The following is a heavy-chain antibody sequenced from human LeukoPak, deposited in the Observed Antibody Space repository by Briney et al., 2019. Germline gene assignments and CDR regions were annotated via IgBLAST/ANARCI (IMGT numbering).Heavy chain of an antibody. D-gene: IGHD6-6*01. CDR2: ISSSSSYI. CDR3: AKIWGIEYGSSFDT. V-gene: IGHV3-21*01. CDR1: GFTFSSYS. J-gene: IGHJ4*02. Sequence: GGSLRLSCAASGFTFSSYSMNWVRQAPGKGLEWVSSISSSSSYIYYADSVKGRFTISRDNAKNSLYLQMNSLRAEDTAVYYCAKIWGIEYGSSFDTWGQGTLVTVSS.